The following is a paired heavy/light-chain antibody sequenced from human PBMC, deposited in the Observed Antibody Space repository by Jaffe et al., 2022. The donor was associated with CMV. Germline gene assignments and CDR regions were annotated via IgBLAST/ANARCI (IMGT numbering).Heavy chain of an antibody. J-gene: IGHJ4*02. CDR1: GFTFDDYA. D-gene: IGHD1-26*01. CDR2: ISWNRAII. V-gene: IGHV3-9*01. Sequence: EVQLAESGGDLVQPGRSLRLSCAAYGFTFDDYAMHWVRQAPGKGLEWVSGISWNRAIIAYADSVKGRFTISRDNARNSLYLQMNSLRAEDTALYFCARDMNGWDLKGGFDYWGQGTLVTVSS. CDR3: ARDMNGWDLKGGFDY.
Light chain of an antibody. J-gene: IGLJ2*01. CDR1: SSNIGSND. CDR2: RDN. V-gene: IGLV1-47*01. CDR3: AAWDDSLSGYVV. Sequence: QSVLTQPPSASGTPGQRVIISCSGSSSNIGSNDVFWYQHLPETAPTLLIYRDNQRPSGVPDRFSGSRSGTSASLAISGLRSEDAADYYCAAWDDSLSGYVVFGGGTKLTVL.